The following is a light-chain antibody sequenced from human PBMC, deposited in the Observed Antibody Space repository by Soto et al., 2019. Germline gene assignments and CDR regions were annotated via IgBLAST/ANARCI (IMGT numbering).Light chain of an antibody. CDR2: DVS. CDR1: SSDVGGYNY. Sequence: QSVLTQPASSSGSPGHSIAISCTGTSSDVGGYNYVSWYQLHPGKAPKLMIYDVSNRPSGVSNRFSGSTYGNAASLTISGLLAEDEDDYYCSSHTGSNTYGFGTGTKVTVL. V-gene: IGLV2-14*03. CDR3: SSHTGSNTYG. J-gene: IGLJ1*01.